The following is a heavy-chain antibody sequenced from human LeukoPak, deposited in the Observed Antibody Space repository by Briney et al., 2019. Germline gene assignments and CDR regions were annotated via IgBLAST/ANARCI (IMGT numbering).Heavy chain of an antibody. Sequence: GGSLRLSCAASGFTLRGYGMHWVRQAPGKGLEWVAFIRSDGSDKSYADSVKGRFTISRDNSENKLYLQMNSLRAEDTAVYYCAKDAGYCSSTSCYGEYYFDYWGQGTLVTVSS. CDR3: AKDAGYCSSTSCYGEYYFDY. D-gene: IGHD2-2*01. CDR2: IRSDGSDK. CDR1: GFTLRGYG. J-gene: IGHJ4*02. V-gene: IGHV3-30*02.